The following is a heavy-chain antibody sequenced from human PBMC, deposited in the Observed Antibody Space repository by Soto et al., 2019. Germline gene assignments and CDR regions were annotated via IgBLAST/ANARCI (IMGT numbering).Heavy chain of an antibody. CDR3: AKDDGNRWHVDY. Sequence: GGSLRLSCAASGFTYSSYAMSWVRQAPGKGLEWVSSIIGSGGRIYYADSVKGRVTNTRDKSKNTLYLQMTSLRAEDAAVYYCAKDDGNRWHVDYWGQGTQVTVSS. J-gene: IGHJ4*02. D-gene: IGHD2-15*01. CDR1: GFTYSSYA. CDR2: IIGSGGRI. V-gene: IGHV3-23*01.